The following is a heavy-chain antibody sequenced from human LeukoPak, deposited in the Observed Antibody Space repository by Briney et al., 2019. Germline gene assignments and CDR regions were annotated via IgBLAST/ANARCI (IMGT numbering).Heavy chain of an antibody. Sequence: GGSLRLSCGASGFTFSSYWIHWVRQPPGKGPVWLSRINNDGSSTSYADSVKGRFTISRDNAKSTAHLQMNSLRAEDTAVFYCVRDGGGYAIDVWGQGTAVTVSS. D-gene: IGHD1-26*01. J-gene: IGHJ6*02. CDR2: INNDGSST. CDR3: VRDGGGYAIDV. CDR1: GFTFSSYW. V-gene: IGHV3-74*01.